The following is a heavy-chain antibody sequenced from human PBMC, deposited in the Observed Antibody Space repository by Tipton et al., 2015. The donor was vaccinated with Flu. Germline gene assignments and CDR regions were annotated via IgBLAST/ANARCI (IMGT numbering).Heavy chain of an antibody. CDR3: ARELNYGMDA. J-gene: IGHJ6*02. CDR2: IYYSGST. V-gene: IGHV4-59*01. CDR1: GGSISSYY. Sequence: LRLSCTVSGGSISSYYWSWIRQPPGKGLEWIGYIYYSGSTNYNPSLKSRVTISVDTSKNQFSLKLSSVTAADTAVYYCARELNYGMDAWGQGTTVTVSS.